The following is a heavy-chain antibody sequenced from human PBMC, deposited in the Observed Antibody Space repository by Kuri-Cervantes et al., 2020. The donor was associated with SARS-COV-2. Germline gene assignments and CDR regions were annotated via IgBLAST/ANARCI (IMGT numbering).Heavy chain of an antibody. J-gene: IGHJ4*02. V-gene: IGHV4-4*07. CDR2: IYTSGST. CDR3: ARGISWSGYYLTYYFDY. D-gene: IGHD3-3*01. Sequence: SETLSLTCTVSGGSISSYYWSWIRQPAGKGLEWIGRIYTSGSTNYNPSLESRVTMSVDTSKNQFSLKLSSVTAADTAVYYCARGISWSGYYLTYYFDYWGQGTLVTVSS. CDR1: GGSISSYY.